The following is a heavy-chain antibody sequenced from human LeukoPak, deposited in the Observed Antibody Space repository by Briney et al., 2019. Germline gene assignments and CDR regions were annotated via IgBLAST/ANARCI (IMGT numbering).Heavy chain of an antibody. J-gene: IGHJ4*02. Sequence: GGSLRLSCSASEFTFSNYGMHWVRQAPGKGLEGVALISYDGSNKYYADSVKGRFTISRDNSKNTQYLHMNSLRPEETAVYYCAKDRFARRGGYYDYWGQGTLVTVSS. D-gene: IGHD3-22*01. CDR2: ISYDGSNK. CDR1: EFTFSNYG. CDR3: AKDRFARRGGYYDY. V-gene: IGHV3-30*18.